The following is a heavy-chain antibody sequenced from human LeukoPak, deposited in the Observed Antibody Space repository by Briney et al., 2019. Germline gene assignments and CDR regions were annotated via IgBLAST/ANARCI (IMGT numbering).Heavy chain of an antibody. D-gene: IGHD5-24*01. CDR1: GGSFSGFF. Sequence: SGTLSLTCAVHGGSFSGFFWTWMRQPPGKEVEWIGEIKPGGITSYKLSLTSRVTMSQDTSNNQFSLKLTSVTAADTAVYYCARGRGEGYPDYWVRGSMVTVSS. CDR2: IKPGGIT. J-gene: IGHJ4*02. V-gene: IGHV4-34*01. CDR3: ARGRGEGYPDY.